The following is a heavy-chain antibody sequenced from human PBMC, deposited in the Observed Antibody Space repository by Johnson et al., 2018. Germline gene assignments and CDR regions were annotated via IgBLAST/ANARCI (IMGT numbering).Heavy chain of an antibody. CDR1: GYSFTIYW. V-gene: IGHV5-51*01. CDR2: IFPGDSDT. J-gene: IGHJ6*02. CDR3: ARAANYYYPMDV. D-gene: IGHD2-15*01. Sequence: VQLVQSGAEVKKPGESLKISCKGSGYSFTIYWIAWVRQMPGTGLEWMGIIFPGDSDTRYSPSFQAQVTLSADKSISTASPQWRSLTAADTAIYYCARAANYYYPMDVVGQGTTVTVSS.